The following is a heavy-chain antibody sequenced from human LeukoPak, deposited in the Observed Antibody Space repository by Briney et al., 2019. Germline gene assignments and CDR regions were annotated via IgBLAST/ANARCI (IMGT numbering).Heavy chain of an antibody. CDR1: GGTFSSYA. CDR3: ARVVPAAISYWFDP. Sequence: ASVKVSCKASGGTFSSYAISWVRQAPGQGLEWMGGIIPIFGTANYAQKFQGRVTITTDESTSTAYMELSSLRSEDTAAYHCARVVPAAISYWFDPWGQGTLVTVSS. J-gene: IGHJ5*02. D-gene: IGHD2-2*01. CDR2: IIPIFGTA. V-gene: IGHV1-69*05.